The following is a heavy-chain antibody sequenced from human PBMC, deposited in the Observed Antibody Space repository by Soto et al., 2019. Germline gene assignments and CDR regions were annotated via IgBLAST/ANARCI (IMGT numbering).Heavy chain of an antibody. CDR1: GGSISGYY. V-gene: IGHV4-4*07. D-gene: IGHD5-18*01. Sequence: PSETLSLTCIVSGGSISGYYWSWIRQPAGKELEWIGRIYSDGTTNYSPSLKGRGTMSVDTSKKQISLKLTSVTAADTAMYYCARDRGYRSGSFGSWGQGVLVTVSS. CDR3: ARDRGYRSGSFGS. J-gene: IGHJ5*02. CDR2: IYSDGTT.